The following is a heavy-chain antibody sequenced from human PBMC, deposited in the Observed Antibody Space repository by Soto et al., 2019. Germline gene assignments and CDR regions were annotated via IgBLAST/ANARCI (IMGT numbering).Heavy chain of an antibody. J-gene: IGHJ1*01. CDR3: MARLCDVVGVLELFHH. D-gene: IGHD1-26*01. CDR2: IYPGASDT. Sequence: GALKISRQGFWYRLNHSFSPFWLCWVRPMPGKGLEWMGIIYPGASDTHYNPSVQGQVTISADKSTSTAYLQWSSLKASDTAMYYCMARLCDVVGVLELFHHWGQGTLVTVSS. V-gene: IGHV5-51*01. CDR1: WYRLNHSFSPFW.